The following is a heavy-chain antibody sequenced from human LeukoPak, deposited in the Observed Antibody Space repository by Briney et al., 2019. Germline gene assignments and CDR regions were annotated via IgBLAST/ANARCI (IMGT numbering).Heavy chain of an antibody. V-gene: IGHV6-1*01. D-gene: IGHD2-2*03. Sequence: SPTLSLTCAISGDSVSSNSAAWNWIRQSPSRGLEWLGRTYYRSKWYNDYAVSVKSRITINPDTSKNQFSLQLNSVTPEDTAVYYCARVDIVVVPAARSNNYYYYYGMDVWGKGTTVTVSS. CDR2: TYYRSKWYN. J-gene: IGHJ6*04. CDR1: GDSVSSNSAA. CDR3: ARVDIVVVPAARSNNYYYYYGMDV.